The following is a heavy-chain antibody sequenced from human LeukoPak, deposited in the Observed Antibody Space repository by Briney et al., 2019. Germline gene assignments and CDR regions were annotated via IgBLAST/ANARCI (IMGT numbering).Heavy chain of an antibody. CDR2: ISYDGSNE. CDR1: GFTFSTYG. D-gene: IGHD2-21*01. J-gene: IGHJ4*02. V-gene: IGHV3-30*18. Sequence: GGSLRLSCAASGFTFSTYGMHWVRQAPGKGLEWVAVISYDGSNEYYADSVKGRFTISRDNSKNTLYLQMSSLRAEDTAVYYCAKEFNRGLPDYWGQGTLVTVPS. CDR3: AKEFNRGLPDY.